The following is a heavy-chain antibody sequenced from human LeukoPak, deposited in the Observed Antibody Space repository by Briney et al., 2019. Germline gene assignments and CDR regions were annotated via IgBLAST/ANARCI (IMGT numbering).Heavy chain of an antibody. Sequence: GGSLRLSCAASGFTFSSYAMSWVRQAPGKGLEWVSFISFSGSRTDYADSVKGRFTISRDNSKNTLHLQMNSLRAEDTALYYCAKASSSWYWDCWGQGALVTVSS. CDR3: AKASSSWYWDC. D-gene: IGHD6-13*01. V-gene: IGHV3-23*01. CDR2: ISFSGSRT. CDR1: GFTFSSYA. J-gene: IGHJ4*02.